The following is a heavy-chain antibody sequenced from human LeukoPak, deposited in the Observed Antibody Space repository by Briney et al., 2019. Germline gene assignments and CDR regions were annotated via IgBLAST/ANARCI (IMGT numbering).Heavy chain of an antibody. J-gene: IGHJ4*02. V-gene: IGHV3-21*01. D-gene: IGHD3-16*02. CDR3: ARVYDYVWGSYPAFDY. CDR2: ISSSSSYI. Sequence: GGSLRLSCEASGFTQNAMGWVRQAPGKGLEWVSSISSSSSYIYYADSVKGRFTISRDDAKNSLYLQMTGLRAEGTAVYYCARVYDYVWGSYPAFDYWGQGTLVTVSS. CDR1: GFTQNA.